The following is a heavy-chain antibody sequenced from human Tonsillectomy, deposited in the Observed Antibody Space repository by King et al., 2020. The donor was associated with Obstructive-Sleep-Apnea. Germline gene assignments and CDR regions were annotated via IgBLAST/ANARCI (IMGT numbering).Heavy chain of an antibody. CDR1: GGSISSGDYY. CDR2: IYYSGST. D-gene: IGHD3-22*01. CDR3: SGYYDSSGNIRGITHHY. Sequence: VPLQESGPGLVKPSQTLSLTCTVSGGSISSGDYYWSWIRQPPGKGLEWIGYIYYSGSTYYNPSLKSRVTISVDTSKNQFSLKLSSVTAADTAVYYCSGYYDSSGNIRGITHHYWGQGTLVTVSS. V-gene: IGHV4-30-4*01. J-gene: IGHJ4*02.